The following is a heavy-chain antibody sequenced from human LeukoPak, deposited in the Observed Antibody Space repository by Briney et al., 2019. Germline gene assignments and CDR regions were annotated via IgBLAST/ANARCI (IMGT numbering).Heavy chain of an antibody. CDR2: IRYDGSNK. J-gene: IGHJ6*03. Sequence: GGSLRLSCAASGFTFSSYGMHWVRQAPGKGLEWVAFIRYDGSNKYYADSVRGRFTISRGNSKNTLYLQMNSLRAEDTAVYYCAKGGPAARGDYYYYMDVWGKGTTVTVSS. D-gene: IGHD3-10*01. CDR3: AKGGPAARGDYYYYMDV. CDR1: GFTFSSYG. V-gene: IGHV3-30*02.